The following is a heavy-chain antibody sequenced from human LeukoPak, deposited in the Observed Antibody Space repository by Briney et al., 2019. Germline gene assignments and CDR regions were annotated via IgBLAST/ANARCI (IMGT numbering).Heavy chain of an antibody. J-gene: IGHJ4*02. Sequence: PSETLSLTCTVSGGSISSYYWSWIRQPPGKGLEWIGDIYYSGSTNYNPSLKSRVTISVDTSKNQFSLKLSSVTAADTAVYYCARGCSSTSCYGLYYFDYWGQGTLVTVSS. CDR1: GGSISSYY. CDR2: IYYSGST. D-gene: IGHD2-2*01. CDR3: ARGCSSTSCYGLYYFDY. V-gene: IGHV4-59*01.